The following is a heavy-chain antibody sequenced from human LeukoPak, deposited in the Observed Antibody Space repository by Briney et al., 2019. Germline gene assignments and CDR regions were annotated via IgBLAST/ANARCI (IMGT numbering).Heavy chain of an antibody. D-gene: IGHD6-25*01. CDR1: GFTFSNFW. CDR2: IKPEGSEK. CDR3: TRNRGLAV. Sequence: PGGSLRLSCAASGFTFSNFWMSWVSQAPGKGLEWVANIKPEGSEKYYVDSVKGRFTISRDNAKNSLYLQMNSLRAEDTAVYYCTRNRGLAVWGQGTTVTVSS. V-gene: IGHV3-7*01. J-gene: IGHJ6*02.